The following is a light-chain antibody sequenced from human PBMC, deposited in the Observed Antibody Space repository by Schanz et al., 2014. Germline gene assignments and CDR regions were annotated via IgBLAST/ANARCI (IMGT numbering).Light chain of an antibody. V-gene: IGKV1-5*03. CDR2: KAS. Sequence: IQMTQSPSTLSASVGDRVTLSCRASQSISTWLAWFQQKPGKAPKLLIYKASTLESGVPSRFSGSGSGTEFTLTISSLQPDDFATYYCQEYTTYSRTFGQGTKVEI. J-gene: IGKJ1*01. CDR1: QSISTW. CDR3: QEYTTYSRT.